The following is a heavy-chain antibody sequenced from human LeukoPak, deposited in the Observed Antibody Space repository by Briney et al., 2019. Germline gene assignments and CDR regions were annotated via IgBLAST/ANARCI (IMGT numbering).Heavy chain of an antibody. Sequence: GGSLRLSCAASGFTFSSYGMHWVRQAPGKGLEWVAVISYDGSNKYYADSVKGRFTISRDNSKNTLYLQMNSLRAEDTAVYYCATDYYYYDSSGYPRQEDYWGRGTLVTVSS. CDR1: GFTFSSYG. J-gene: IGHJ4*02. V-gene: IGHV3-30*03. CDR2: ISYDGSNK. CDR3: ATDYYYYDSSGYPRQEDY. D-gene: IGHD3-22*01.